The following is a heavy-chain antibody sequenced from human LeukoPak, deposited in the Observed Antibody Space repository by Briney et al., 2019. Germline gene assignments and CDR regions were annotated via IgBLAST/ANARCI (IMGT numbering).Heavy chain of an antibody. CDR1: GGSISSSSYY. CDR2: IYYSGST. V-gene: IGHV4-39*01. D-gene: IGHD3-10*01. Sequence: SETLSLTCTVSGGSISSSSYYWGWIRQPPGKGLEWIGNIYYSGSTYYNPSLKSRVTISVDTSKNQFSLKLSSVTAADTAVYYCPRHSRSGDQVFDYWGQGTLVTVSS. J-gene: IGHJ4*02. CDR3: PRHSRSGDQVFDY.